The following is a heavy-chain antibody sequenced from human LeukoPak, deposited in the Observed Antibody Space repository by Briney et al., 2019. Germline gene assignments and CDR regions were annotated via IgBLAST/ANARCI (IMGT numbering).Heavy chain of an antibody. D-gene: IGHD6-19*01. CDR2: IYYSGST. J-gene: IGHJ2*01. V-gene: IGHV4-39*07. CDR1: GGSISSSSYY. CDR3: ARVSLSGEAVAPDL. Sequence: PSETLSLTCTVSGGSISSSSYYWGWIRQPSGKGLEWIGSIYYSGSTYYNPSLKSRVTISVDTSKNQFSLKLSSVTAADTAVYYCARVSLSGEAVAPDLWGRGTLVTVSS.